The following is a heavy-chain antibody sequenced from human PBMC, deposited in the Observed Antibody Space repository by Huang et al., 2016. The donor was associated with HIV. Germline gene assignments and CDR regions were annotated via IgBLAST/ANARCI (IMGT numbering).Heavy chain of an antibody. CDR3: VRDQGRLAVGGIDNWFDP. CDR2: VYDSGTT. Sequence: QVRLQESGPGLVKPSETLSLSCTVSGDSVSIHSWGWIRHPPGKGLEWIGTVYDSGTTKYNPRLKSRITISVDTSKNGFSLNITSVSAADTAMYFCVRDQGRLAVGGIDNWFDPWGQGALVTVSS. V-gene: IGHV4-59*02. CDR1: GDSVSIHS. D-gene: IGHD6-19*01. J-gene: IGHJ5*02.